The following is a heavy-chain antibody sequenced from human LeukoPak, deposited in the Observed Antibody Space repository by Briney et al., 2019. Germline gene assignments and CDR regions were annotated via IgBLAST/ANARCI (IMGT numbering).Heavy chain of an antibody. Sequence: GGSLRLSCAASGLSFSDYSMNWVRQAPGKGLEWVSYISSGSYTIYYADSVKGRFSISRDNAKRSLYLQMNNLRAEDTAVYYCARDKAAWYSSSWYYFDSWGQGTLVTVSS. V-gene: IGHV3-48*01. D-gene: IGHD6-13*01. CDR3: ARDKAAWYSSSWYYFDS. J-gene: IGHJ4*02. CDR2: ISSGSYTI. CDR1: GLSFSDYS.